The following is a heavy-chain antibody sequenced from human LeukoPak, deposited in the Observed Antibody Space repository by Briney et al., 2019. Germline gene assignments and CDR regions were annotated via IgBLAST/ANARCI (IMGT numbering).Heavy chain of an antibody. J-gene: IGHJ3*02. V-gene: IGHV3-74*01. CDR1: GFTFSSYW. CDR2: IYNDGSST. Sequence: GGSLRLSCAASGFTFSSYWMHWVRHAPGKGLVWVSRIYNDGSSTNYADSVKGLFTISRVNAKNTLYLQVNSLRAEDTAVYYCVTEEGSPSCSGGSCYDAFDIWGKGTMVTVSS. D-gene: IGHD2-15*01. CDR3: VTEEGSPSCSGGSCYDAFDI.